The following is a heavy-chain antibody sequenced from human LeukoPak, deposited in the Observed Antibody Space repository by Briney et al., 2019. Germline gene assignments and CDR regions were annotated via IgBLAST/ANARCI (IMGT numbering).Heavy chain of an antibody. CDR3: ARHDYYDHPLFDY. CDR2: IIPIFGTA. J-gene: IGHJ4*02. D-gene: IGHD3-22*01. V-gene: IGHV1-69*05. CDR1: GGTFSSYA. Sequence: SVKVPCKASGGTFSSYAISWVRQAPGQGLEWMGGIIPIFGTANYAQKFQGRVTITTDESTSAAYMELSSLRSEDTAVYYCARHDYYDHPLFDYWGQGTLVTVSS.